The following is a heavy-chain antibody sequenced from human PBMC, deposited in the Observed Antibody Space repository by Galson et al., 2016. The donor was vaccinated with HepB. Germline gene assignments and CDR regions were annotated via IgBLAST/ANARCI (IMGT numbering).Heavy chain of an antibody. CDR1: GFTFSTYS. Sequence: SCAAPGFTFSTYSMDWVRQAPGKGLEWISYISTSSSTIYYADSAKGRFTISRDDATNSLYLQMNNLRAEDTAVYYCARGGSRPIDYWGQGTLVTVAS. CDR2: ISTSSSTI. CDR3: ARGGSRPIDY. V-gene: IGHV3-48*01. J-gene: IGHJ4*02. D-gene: IGHD1-26*01.